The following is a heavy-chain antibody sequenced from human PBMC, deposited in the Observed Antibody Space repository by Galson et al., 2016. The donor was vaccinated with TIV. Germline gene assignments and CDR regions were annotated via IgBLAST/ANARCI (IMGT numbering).Heavy chain of an antibody. Sequence: SLRLSCAASGFSLSHYEMSWVRQAPGKGLEWVAYISTICSNNKYYADSVQGRCIMSRDSAKNSVYLQMDSLRVEDTAIYYCARDRRGRSGSLYFDYWGQGTLVTVSS. D-gene: IGHD5-12*01. J-gene: IGHJ4*02. CDR1: GFSLSHYE. CDR2: ISTICSNNK. CDR3: ARDRRGRSGSLYFDY. V-gene: IGHV3-48*03.